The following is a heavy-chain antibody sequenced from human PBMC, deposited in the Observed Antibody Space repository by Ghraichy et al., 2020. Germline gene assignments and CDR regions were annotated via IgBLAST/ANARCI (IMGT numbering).Heavy chain of an antibody. J-gene: IGHJ4*02. CDR1: GFTFSSYS. Sequence: GGSLRLSCAASGFTFSSYSMNWVRQAPGKGLEWVSYISSSSSTIYYADSVKGRFTISRDNAKNSLYLQMNSLRDEDTAVYYCARDAAHYYDSSGIENYFDYWGQGTLVTVSS. D-gene: IGHD3-22*01. CDR3: ARDAAHYYDSSGIENYFDY. CDR2: ISSSSSTI. V-gene: IGHV3-48*02.